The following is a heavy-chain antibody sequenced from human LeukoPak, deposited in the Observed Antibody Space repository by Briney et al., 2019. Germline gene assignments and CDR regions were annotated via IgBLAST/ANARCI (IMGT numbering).Heavy chain of an antibody. CDR3: ARGDLWLGH. CDR1: GFIFSSYW. D-gene: IGHD3-10*01. J-gene: IGHJ4*02. CDR2: VKSDGSEE. V-gene: IGHV3-7*01. Sequence: GGSLRLSCATSGFIFSSYWMCWVRQAPGKGLEWVANVKSDGSEEYYGDSVKGRFTISRDNAKNSLYLQMNSLRVEDTAAYYCARGDLWLGHWGQGSLVTVSS.